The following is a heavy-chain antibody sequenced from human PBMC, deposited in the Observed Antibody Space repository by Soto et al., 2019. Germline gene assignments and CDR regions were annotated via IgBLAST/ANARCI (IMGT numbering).Heavy chain of an antibody. V-gene: IGHV4-59*01. CDR3: ARIYCGGDCYYYYYYGMDV. CDR2: IYYSGST. Sequence: SETLSLTCTVSGGSISSYYWSWIRQPPGKGLEWIGYIYYSGSTNYNPSLKSRVTISVDTSKNQFSLKLSSVTAADTAVYYCARIYCGGDCYYYYYYGMDVWGQGTTVTVSS. D-gene: IGHD2-21*02. J-gene: IGHJ6*02. CDR1: GGSISSYY.